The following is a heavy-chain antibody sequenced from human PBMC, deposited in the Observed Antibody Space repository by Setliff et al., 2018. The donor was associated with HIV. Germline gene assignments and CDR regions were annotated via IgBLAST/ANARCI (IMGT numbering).Heavy chain of an antibody. D-gene: IGHD6-13*01. V-gene: IGHV1-24*01. CDR2: FDPEDGET. CDR3: ATDPGYSSTWYSESFQH. J-gene: IGHJ1*01. Sequence: ASVKVSCKASGYTFTSYYMHWVRQAPGKGLEWMANFDPEDGETFYAQKFQGRLTMTEDTSTDTAYMELSSLRSDDTAMYYCATDPGYSSTWYSESFQHWGQGTVVTV. CDR1: GYTFTSYY.